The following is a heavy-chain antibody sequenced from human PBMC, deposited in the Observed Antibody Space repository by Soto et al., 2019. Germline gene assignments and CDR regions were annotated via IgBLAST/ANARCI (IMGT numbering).Heavy chain of an antibody. CDR2: IYYSGST. Sequence: PSETLSLTCTVSGGSISSGDYYWSWIRQPPGKGLEWIGYIYYSGSTYYNPSLKSRVTISVDTSKNQFSLKLSSVTAADTAVYYCARGGSMVRGVVNWFDPWGQGTLVTVSS. J-gene: IGHJ5*02. CDR3: ARGGSMVRGVVNWFDP. D-gene: IGHD3-10*01. V-gene: IGHV4-30-4*01. CDR1: GGSISSGDYY.